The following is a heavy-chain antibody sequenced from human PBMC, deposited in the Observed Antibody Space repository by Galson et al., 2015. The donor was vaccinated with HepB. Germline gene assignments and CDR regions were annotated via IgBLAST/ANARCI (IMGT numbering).Heavy chain of an antibody. CDR1: GDSIRGGGYY. V-gene: IGHV4-31*03. Sequence: LTCTLSGDSIRGGGYYLHWIRQHPGKGLEWIGFIYYSGTTSYNPSLKSRVTISLDTSQNQISLNLNSVTAADTAVYYCVSSLATEFWYFDLWGRGTLVTVSS. J-gene: IGHJ2*01. CDR3: VSSLATEFWYFDL. D-gene: IGHD5-12*01. CDR2: IYYSGTT.